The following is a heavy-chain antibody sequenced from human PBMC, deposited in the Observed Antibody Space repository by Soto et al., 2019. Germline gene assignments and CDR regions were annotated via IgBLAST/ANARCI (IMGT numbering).Heavy chain of an antibody. CDR1: GFPFSNAW. J-gene: IGHJ4*02. D-gene: IGHD1-26*01. V-gene: IGHV3-15*01. CDR3: TTALRWELHPSDY. Sequence: GGSLRLSCAASGFPFSNAWMSWVRQAPGKGLEWVGRIRSKTDGETTDYAAPVKGRFSISRDDSKNTLYLQMNSLKTEDAGVYYCTTALRWELHPSDYWGQGTLVTVSS. CDR2: IRSKTDGETT.